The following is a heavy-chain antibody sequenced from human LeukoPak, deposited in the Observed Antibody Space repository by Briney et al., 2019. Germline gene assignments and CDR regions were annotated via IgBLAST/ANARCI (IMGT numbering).Heavy chain of an antibody. CDR2: IYTSGST. D-gene: IGHD3-3*01. CDR3: ARFSGAIFGVVTAFDY. Sequence: SSETLSLTCTVSGGSXSXXXXXXXXXPXXXXXXXXXXIYTSGSTHYNPSLKSRVTISVDTSKNQFSLKLSSVTAADTAVYYCARFSGAIFGVVTAFDYWGQGTLVTVSS. V-gene: IGHV4-4*07. CDR1: GGSXSXXX. J-gene: IGHJ4*02.